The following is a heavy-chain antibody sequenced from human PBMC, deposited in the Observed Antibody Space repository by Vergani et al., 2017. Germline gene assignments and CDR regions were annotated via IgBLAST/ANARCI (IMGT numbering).Heavy chain of an antibody. V-gene: IGHV4-30-4*08. D-gene: IGHD4-17*01. Sequence: QVQLQESGPGLVKPSQTLSLTCTVSGGSISSGDYYWSWIRQPPGKGLEWIGYIYYSGSTYYNPSLKSRVTISVDTSKNQFSLKLSSVTAADTAVYYCARGRVYGDYYYGMDVWGQGTTVTVSS. J-gene: IGHJ6*02. CDR3: ARGRVYGDYYYGMDV. CDR2: IYYSGST. CDR1: GGSISSGDYY.